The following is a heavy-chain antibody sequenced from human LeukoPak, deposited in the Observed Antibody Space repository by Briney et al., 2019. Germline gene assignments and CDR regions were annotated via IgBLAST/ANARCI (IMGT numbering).Heavy chain of an antibody. CDR1: GYTFTSYG. J-gene: IGHJ4*02. CDR3: ARGADYYDSSGYFDY. Sequence: ASVKVSCKASGYTFTSYGISWVRQAPGQGLEWMGWISAYNGNTNYAQKLQGRVTMTTDTSTSTAYMELRSLRSGDTAVYYCARGADYYDSSGYFDYWGQGTLVTVSS. V-gene: IGHV1-18*01. CDR2: ISAYNGNT. D-gene: IGHD3-22*01.